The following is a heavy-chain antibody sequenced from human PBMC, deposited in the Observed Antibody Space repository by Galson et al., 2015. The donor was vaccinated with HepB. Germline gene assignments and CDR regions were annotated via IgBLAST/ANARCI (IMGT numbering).Heavy chain of an antibody. J-gene: IGHJ6*02. CDR2: INPSGGST. Sequence: SVKVSCKASGYTFTSYYMHWVRQAPGQGLEWMGIINPSGGSTSYAQKFQGRVTMTRDTSTSTVYMELSSLRSEDTAVYYCARAGVTMVRGYYYYYYGMDVWGQGTTVTVSS. CDR3: ARAGVTMVRGYYYYYYGMDV. V-gene: IGHV1-46*03. CDR1: GYTFTSYY. D-gene: IGHD3-10*01.